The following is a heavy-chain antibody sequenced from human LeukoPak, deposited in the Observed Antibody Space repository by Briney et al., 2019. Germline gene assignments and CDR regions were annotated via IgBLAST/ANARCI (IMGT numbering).Heavy chain of an antibody. V-gene: IGHV5-51*01. CDR2: IYPGDSDT. CDR3: ARRHCTNGVCSAYFDY. Sequence: GESLKISCKGSGYSFTSYWIGWVRQMPGKGLEWMGIIYPGDSDTRYSPSLQGQVTISADKSISTAYLQWSSLKASDTAMYYCARRHCTNGVCSAYFDYWGQGTLVTVSS. D-gene: IGHD2-8*01. CDR1: GYSFTSYW. J-gene: IGHJ4*02.